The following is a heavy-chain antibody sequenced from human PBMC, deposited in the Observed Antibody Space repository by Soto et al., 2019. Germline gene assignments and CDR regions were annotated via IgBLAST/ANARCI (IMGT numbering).Heavy chain of an antibody. V-gene: IGHV1-69*02. Sequence: QVQLVQSGAEVKKPGSSVKVSCKASGGTFSSYTISWVRQAPGQGLEWMGRIIPILGIANYAQKFQGRVTITADKSTSTVYMELSSLRSEDTAVYYCARVENRYYDGSGFRSGYGMDVWGQGTTVTVSS. CDR1: GGTFSSYT. CDR2: IIPILGIA. J-gene: IGHJ6*02. D-gene: IGHD3-22*01. CDR3: ARVENRYYDGSGFRSGYGMDV.